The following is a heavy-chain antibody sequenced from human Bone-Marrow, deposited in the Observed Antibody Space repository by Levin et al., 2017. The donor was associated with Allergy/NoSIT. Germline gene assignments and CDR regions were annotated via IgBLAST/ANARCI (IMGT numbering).Heavy chain of an antibody. CDR2: IKSKTDGGTT. D-gene: IGHD4-23*01. V-gene: IGHV3-15*01. CDR1: GFTFSNAW. CDR3: TTGPPTVVTRRDY. J-gene: IGHJ4*02. Sequence: GGSLRLSCAASGFTFSNAWMSWVRQAPGKGLEWVGRIKSKTDGGTTDYAAPVKGRFTISRDDSKNTLYLQMNSLKTEDTAVYYCTTGPPTVVTRRDYWGQGTLVTVSS.